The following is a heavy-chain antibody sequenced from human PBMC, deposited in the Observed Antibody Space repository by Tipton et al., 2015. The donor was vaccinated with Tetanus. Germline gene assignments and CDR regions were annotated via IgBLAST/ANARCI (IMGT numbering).Heavy chain of an antibody. J-gene: IGHJ6*02. CDR1: GGSISSYY. V-gene: IGHV4-59*01. CDR3: ARDLRDYGGNSYCFYGMDV. D-gene: IGHD4-23*01. CDR2: IYYSGST. Sequence: TLSLTCTVSGGSISSYYWSWIRQPPGKGLEWIGYIYYSGSTNYNPSLKSRVTISVDTSKNQFSLKLSSVTAADTDVYYCARDLRDYGGNSYCFYGMDVWGQGTTVTVSS.